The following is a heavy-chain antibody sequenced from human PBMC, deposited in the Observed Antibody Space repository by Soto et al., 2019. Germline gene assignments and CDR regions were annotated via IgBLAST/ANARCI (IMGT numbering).Heavy chain of an antibody. J-gene: IGHJ4*02. Sequence: SVKVSCKASGGTFSSYTISWVRQAPGQGLEWMGRIIPILGIANYAQKFQGRVTITADKSTSTAYMELSSLRSEDTAVYYCARGIPDSQYQFDFWGQGTLVTVAS. D-gene: IGHD2-2*01. V-gene: IGHV1-69*02. CDR1: GGTFSSYT. CDR3: ARGIPDSQYQFDF. CDR2: IIPILGIA.